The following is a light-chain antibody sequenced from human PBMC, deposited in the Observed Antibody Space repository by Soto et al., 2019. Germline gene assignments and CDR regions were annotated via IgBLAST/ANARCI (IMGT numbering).Light chain of an antibody. CDR1: QGISSY. Sequence: DTQMTQSPSTLSAYVGDGVTITCRASQGISSYLAWYQQKPGKAPKLLIYAASTLQSGVPSRFSGSGSGTDFTLTISRLEPEDFAVYYCQQYGSSITFGQVTRLE. CDR3: QQYGSSIT. J-gene: IGKJ5*01. V-gene: IGKV1-9*01. CDR2: AAS.